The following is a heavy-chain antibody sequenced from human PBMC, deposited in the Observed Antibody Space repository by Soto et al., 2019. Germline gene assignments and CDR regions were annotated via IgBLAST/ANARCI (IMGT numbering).Heavy chain of an antibody. D-gene: IGHD1-1*01. CDR1: GYTFTGYY. CDR3: ARANGTRAPGAFDI. Sequence: ASVKVSCKASGYTFTGYYMHWVRQAPGQGLEWMGWINPNSGGTNYAQKFQGWVTMTRDTSISTAYMELSRLRSDDTAVYYCARANGTRAPGAFDIWGQGTMVTVSS. J-gene: IGHJ3*02. CDR2: INPNSGGT. V-gene: IGHV1-2*04.